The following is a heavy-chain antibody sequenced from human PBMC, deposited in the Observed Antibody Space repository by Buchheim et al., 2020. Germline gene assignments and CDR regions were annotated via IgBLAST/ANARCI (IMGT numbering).Heavy chain of an antibody. CDR2: IIPILGTT. J-gene: IGHJ4*02. V-gene: IGHV1-69*04. Sequence: QVQLVQSGAEVKKPGSSVKVSCKVSGGTFSSYAINWVRQAPGQGLEWMGRIIPILGTTNYAQKFQGRVTFSADKSTNTPYMDLSSLRSEDTAVYYCTRDDAGQWLVRHWGQGT. D-gene: IGHD6-19*01. CDR3: TRDDAGQWLVRH. CDR1: GGTFSSYA.